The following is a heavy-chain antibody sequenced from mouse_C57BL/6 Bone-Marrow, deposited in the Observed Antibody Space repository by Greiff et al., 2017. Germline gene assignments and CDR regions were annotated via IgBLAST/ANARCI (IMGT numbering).Heavy chain of an antibody. CDR2: IYPGSGNT. CDR3: ARGTNYCDY. V-gene: IGHV1-76*01. D-gene: IGHD3-3*01. J-gene: IGHJ2*01. CDR1: GYTFTDYY. Sequence: VMLVESGAELVRPGASVKLSCKASGYTFTDYYINWVKQRPGQGLEWIARIYPGSGNTYYNEKFKGKATLTAEKSSSTAYMQRSSLPSEDSAVYVCARGTNYCDYWGQGTTVTVSS.